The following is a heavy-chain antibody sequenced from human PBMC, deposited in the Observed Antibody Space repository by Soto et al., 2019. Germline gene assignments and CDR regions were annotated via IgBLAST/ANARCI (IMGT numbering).Heavy chain of an antibody. Sequence: ETLSLTCAVDGASFSGYYWSCIRQPPGKGLEWIGEINHSGSTNYNPSLKSRVTISVDTSKNQFSLKLSSVTAADTAVYYCARGPLPGRYFDYWGQGTLVTVCS. CDR1: GASFSGYY. V-gene: IGHV4-34*01. J-gene: IGHJ4*02. CDR3: ARGPLPGRYFDY. CDR2: INHSGST.